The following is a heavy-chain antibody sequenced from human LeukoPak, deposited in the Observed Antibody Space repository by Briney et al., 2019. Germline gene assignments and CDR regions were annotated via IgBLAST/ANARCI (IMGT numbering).Heavy chain of an antibody. CDR2: ISGSDGTT. CDR3: ARASGYVLRYSWFDP. J-gene: IGHJ5*02. D-gene: IGHD3-9*01. CDR1: GFTFSSYA. V-gene: IGHV3-23*01. Sequence: GGSLRLSCAASGFTFSSYAMSWVRQAPGKGLEWVSSISGSDGTTYYADSVKGRFTISRDNAKNSLYLQMNSLRAEDTAVYYCARASGYVLRYSWFDPWGQGTLATVSS.